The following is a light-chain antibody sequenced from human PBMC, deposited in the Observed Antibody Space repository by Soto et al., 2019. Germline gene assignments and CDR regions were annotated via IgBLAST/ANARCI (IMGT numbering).Light chain of an antibody. Sequence: DIQMTQSPSSLSASVGYRFTITCRASRGICNYLAWYQQKPGKVPKLLIYAASTLQSGVPSRFSGSGSGTDFTLTISSLQPEDVATYYCQKYNSAPRTCGGGTKVEIK. J-gene: IGKJ4*01. CDR3: QKYNSAPRT. V-gene: IGKV1-27*01. CDR1: RGICNY. CDR2: AAS.